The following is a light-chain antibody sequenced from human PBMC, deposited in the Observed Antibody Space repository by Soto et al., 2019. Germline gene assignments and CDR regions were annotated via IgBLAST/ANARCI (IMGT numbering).Light chain of an antibody. CDR3: QQYGSSPLT. V-gene: IGKV3-20*01. Sequence: EIVLTQSPGTLSLSPGERATLSCRASQSVSSSYLAWDQQKPGQAPRLLIYGASSRATGIPDRLSGSGSWTVFTLTISRLEHEDCAVYYCQQYGSSPLTFGGGTKVELK. J-gene: IGKJ4*01. CDR2: GAS. CDR1: QSVSSSY.